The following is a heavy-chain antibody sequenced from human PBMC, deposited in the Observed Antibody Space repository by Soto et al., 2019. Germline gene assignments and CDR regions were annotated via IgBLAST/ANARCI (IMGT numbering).Heavy chain of an antibody. D-gene: IGHD4-17*01. CDR2: TYYRSKWYN. Sequence: SRTLSLTCAISRDSVSSNSAAWNWIRQSPSRGLEWLGRTYYRSKWYNDYAVSVKSRITINPDTSKNQFSLQLNSVTPEDTAVYYCARHYGDPRDYYFDYSSQGTLDIVSS. CDR3: ARHYGDPRDYYFDY. CDR1: RDSVSSNSAA. V-gene: IGHV6-1*01. J-gene: IGHJ4*02.